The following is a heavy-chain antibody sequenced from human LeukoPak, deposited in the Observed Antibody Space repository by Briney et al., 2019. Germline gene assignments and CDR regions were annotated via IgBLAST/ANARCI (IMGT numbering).Heavy chain of an antibody. D-gene: IGHD3-22*01. J-gene: IGHJ6*02. V-gene: IGHV3-23*01. CDR1: GFTFSNYA. CDR2: INPTGDNT. Sequence: GGSLRLSCAASGFTFSNYAMSWVRQAPGKGLEWVSAINPTGDNTYYADSVKGRFTMSRDNSKNTLYLQINSLRSDDTAVYYCARVYRREWLLQNYYGMDVWGQGTTVTVSS. CDR3: ARVYRREWLLQNYYGMDV.